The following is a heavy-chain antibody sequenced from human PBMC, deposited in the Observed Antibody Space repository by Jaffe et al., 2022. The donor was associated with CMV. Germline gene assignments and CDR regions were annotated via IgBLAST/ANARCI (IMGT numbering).Heavy chain of an antibody. CDR2: IRSKAYGGTT. Sequence: EVQLVESGGGLVQPGRSLRLSCTASGFTFGDYAMSWVRQAPGKGLEWVGFIRSKAYGGTTEYAASVKGRFTISRDDSKSIAYLQMNSLKTEDTAVYYCTREESLFGSYLDYWGQGTLVTVSS. CDR1: GFTFGDYA. D-gene: IGHD1-26*01. V-gene: IGHV3-49*04. CDR3: TREESLFGSYLDY. J-gene: IGHJ4*02.